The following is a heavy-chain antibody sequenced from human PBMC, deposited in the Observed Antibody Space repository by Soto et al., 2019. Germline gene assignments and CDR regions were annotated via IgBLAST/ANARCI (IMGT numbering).Heavy chain of an antibody. CDR3: ARRRGPIVVVPAAIGDIPNDRFDP. V-gene: IGHV1-2*02. CDR1: GYTFTGYY. Sequence: GASVKVSCKASGYTFTGYYMHWVRQAPGQGLEWMGWINPNSGGTNYAQKFQGRVTMTRDTSISTAYMELSRLRSDDTAVYYCARRRGPIVVVPAAIGDIPNDRFDPWGQGTLVTVSS. CDR2: INPNSGGT. D-gene: IGHD2-2*02. J-gene: IGHJ5*02.